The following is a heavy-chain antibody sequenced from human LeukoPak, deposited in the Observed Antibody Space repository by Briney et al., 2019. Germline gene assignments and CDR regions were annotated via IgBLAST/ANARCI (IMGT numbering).Heavy chain of an antibody. CDR3: ARQHDYADY. J-gene: IGHJ4*02. V-gene: IGHV3-7*01. D-gene: IGHD2-21*01. CDR2: IQQHGSEK. CDR1: GFTFSSYW. Sequence: GGSLRLSCAAYGFTFSSYWMSWVRQAPGKGLEWVANIQQHGSEKFYVDSVKGRFTISRDDASNSLYLQMNSLRAEDTAVYYCARQHDYADYWGQGTLVTVSS.